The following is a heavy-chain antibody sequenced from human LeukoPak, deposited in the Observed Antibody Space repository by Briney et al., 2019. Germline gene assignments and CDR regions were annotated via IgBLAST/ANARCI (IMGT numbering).Heavy chain of an antibody. CDR1: GFTFSSYE. J-gene: IGHJ3*02. CDR2: ISNSGSTI. Sequence: GGSLRLSCAASGFTFSSYEMNWVRQAPGRGLEWVSYISNSGSTIYYADSVKGRFTISRDNAKNSLYLQMNSLRAEDTAVYYCARAWPFDAFDIWGQGTMVTVSS. CDR3: ARAWPFDAFDI. V-gene: IGHV3-48*03.